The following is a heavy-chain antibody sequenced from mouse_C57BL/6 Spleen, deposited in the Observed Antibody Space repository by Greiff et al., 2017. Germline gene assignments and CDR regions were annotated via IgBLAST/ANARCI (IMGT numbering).Heavy chain of an antibody. CDR1: GYTFTSYW. CDR2: IHPSDSDT. D-gene: IGHD3-2*02. CDR3: AIAPLMIAQATGCDY. Sequence: QVQLQQPGAELVKPGASVKVSCKASGYTFTSYWMHWVKQRPGQGLEWIGRIHPSDSDTNYNQKFKGTATLTVDKSSSTAYMQLSSLTSEDSAVYYCAIAPLMIAQATGCDYWGQGTTLTVSS. V-gene: IGHV1-74*01. J-gene: IGHJ2*01.